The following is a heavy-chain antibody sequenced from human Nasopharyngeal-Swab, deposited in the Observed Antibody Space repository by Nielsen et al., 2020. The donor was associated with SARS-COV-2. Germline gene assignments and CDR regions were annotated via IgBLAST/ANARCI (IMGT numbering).Heavy chain of an antibody. D-gene: IGHD5-24*01. V-gene: IGHV3-30*04. CDR2: ISYDGSNK. Sequence: GESLKISCAASGFTFSSYAMHWVRQAPGKGLEWVAVISYDGSNKYYADSVKGRFTISRDNSKNTLYLQMNSLRAEDTAVYYCARGETRRDGYKNLYYYYYGMDVWGQGTTVTVPS. J-gene: IGHJ6*02. CDR1: GFTFSSYA. CDR3: ARGETRRDGYKNLYYYYYGMDV.